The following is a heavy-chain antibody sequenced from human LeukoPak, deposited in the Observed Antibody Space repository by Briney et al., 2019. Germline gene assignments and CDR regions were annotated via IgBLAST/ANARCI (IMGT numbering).Heavy chain of an antibody. D-gene: IGHD5-24*01. V-gene: IGHV3-30*02. CDR2: IRYDGSNK. CDR1: GFTFSSYG. Sequence: GGSLRLSCAASGFTFSSYGMHWVRQAPGKGLEWVAFIRYDGSNKYYADSVKGRFTISRDNSKNTLYLQMNSLRAEDTAVYYCAKDLAERWLQLGIDYWGQGTLVTVSS. CDR3: AKDLAERWLQLGIDY. J-gene: IGHJ4*02.